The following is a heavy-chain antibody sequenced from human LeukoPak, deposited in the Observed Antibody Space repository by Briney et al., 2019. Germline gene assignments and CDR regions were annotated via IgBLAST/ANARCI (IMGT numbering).Heavy chain of an antibody. Sequence: TSETLSLTCTVSGGSISSSSYYWGWIRQPPGKGLEWIGSIYYSGSTNYNPSLKSRVTISVDTSKNQFSLKLSSVTAADTAVYYCARERSRGYSYGFDAFDIWGQGTMVTVSS. J-gene: IGHJ3*02. V-gene: IGHV4-39*07. CDR3: ARERSRGYSYGFDAFDI. D-gene: IGHD5-18*01. CDR1: GGSISSSSYY. CDR2: IYYSGST.